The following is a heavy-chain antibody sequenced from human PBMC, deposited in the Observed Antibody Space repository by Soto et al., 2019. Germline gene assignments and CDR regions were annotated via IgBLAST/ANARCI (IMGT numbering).Heavy chain of an antibody. J-gene: IGHJ5*02. D-gene: IGHD6-13*01. CDR1: GFTFSSYG. CDR3: ARTPGIAAAGYNWFDP. Sequence: GGSLRLSCAASGFTFSSYGMHWVRQAPGKGLEWVAVIWYDGSNKYYADSVKGRFTISRDNSKNTLYLQMNSLGAEDTAVYYCARTPGIAAAGYNWFDPWRQGTLVTVSS. CDR2: IWYDGSNK. V-gene: IGHV3-33*01.